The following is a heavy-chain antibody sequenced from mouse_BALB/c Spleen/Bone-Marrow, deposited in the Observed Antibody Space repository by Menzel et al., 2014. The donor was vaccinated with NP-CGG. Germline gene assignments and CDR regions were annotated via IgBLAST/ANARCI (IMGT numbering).Heavy chain of an antibody. CDR1: GYAFSSYW. Sequence: QVQLPQPGAELEKTGPSVEISCKASGYAFSSYWMTLVKQRPGPCLEWIAQIDPGEGDTNNKKKLKGKATLTTDKSSSTAYMQPGSPAVEYSAVDFWARYSGAMDYWGQGTSVTVSP. V-gene: IGHV1-80*01. J-gene: IGHJ4*01. CDR3: ARYSGAMDY. CDR2: IDPGEGDT. D-gene: IGHD3-1*01.